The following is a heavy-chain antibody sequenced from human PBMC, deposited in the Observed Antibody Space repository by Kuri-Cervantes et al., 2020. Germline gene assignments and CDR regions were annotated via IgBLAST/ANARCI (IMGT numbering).Heavy chain of an antibody. V-gene: IGHV1-8*02. CDR3: VIVDPLRLSGPSVGAFDI. CDR1: GYTFTSYD. J-gene: IGHJ3*02. Sequence: ASVKVSCKASGYTFTSYDINWVRQATGQGLEWMGWMNPNSGNTGYAQKFQGRVTMTRNTSISTAYMELSSLRSEDTAVYYCVIVDPLRLSGPSVGAFDIWGQGTMVTVSS. D-gene: IGHD1-26*01. CDR2: MNPNSGNT.